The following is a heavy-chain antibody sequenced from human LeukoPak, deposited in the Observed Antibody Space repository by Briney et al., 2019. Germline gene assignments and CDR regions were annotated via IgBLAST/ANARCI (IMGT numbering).Heavy chain of an antibody. J-gene: IGHJ4*02. V-gene: IGHV4-34*01. D-gene: IGHD3-3*02. CDR3: ASQGIFGRYYFDY. CDR2: FSDSENT. CDR1: GGSFSGYY. Sequence: PSETLSLTCAVYGGSFSGYYWGWIRQPPGKGLEWIGSFSDSENTYYSPSLKSRVTMSVDTSNNRFSLKLDSVTAADTAVYYCASQGIFGRYYFDYWGQGALVTVSS.